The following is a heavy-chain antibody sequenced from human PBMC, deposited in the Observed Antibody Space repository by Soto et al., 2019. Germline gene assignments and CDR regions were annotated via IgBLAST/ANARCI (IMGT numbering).Heavy chain of an antibody. J-gene: IGHJ4*02. CDR1: GGSISSGDYY. V-gene: IGHV4-30-4*01. D-gene: IGHD3-16*01. CDR2: IYYSGRT. Sequence: SETLSLTCTVSGGSISSGDYYWSWIRQSPGKGLEWIGYIYYSGRTYYNPSLKSRVTISVDTSKTQFSLSLSSVTAADTAVFYCSRQKVDCIMITFGGVSPSEIDYWGQGTLVTVSS. CDR3: SRQKVDCIMITFGGVSPSEIDY.